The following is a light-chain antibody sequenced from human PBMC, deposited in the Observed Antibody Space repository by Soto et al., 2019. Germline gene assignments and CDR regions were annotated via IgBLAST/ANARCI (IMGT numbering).Light chain of an antibody. CDR3: QQSYSTPRT. Sequence: DIQMTQSPSSLSASVGDRVTITCRASQSISSYLNWYQPNPGKAPKLLIYAASSLQSGVPSRFSGSGSGTDFTLTISNLQPEDFATYYGQQSYSTPRTFGQGTKVVIK. J-gene: IGKJ1*01. CDR2: AAS. CDR1: QSISSY. V-gene: IGKV1-39*01.